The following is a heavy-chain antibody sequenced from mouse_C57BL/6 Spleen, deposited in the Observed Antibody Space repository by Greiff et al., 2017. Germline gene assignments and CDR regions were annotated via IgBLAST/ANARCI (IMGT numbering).Heavy chain of an antibody. Sequence: VQLQQSGAELVKPGASVKISCKASGYAFSSYWMNWVKQRPGKGLEWIGQIYPGDGDTNYNGKFKGKATLTADKSSSTAYMQLSSLTSEASAVYFCARRDYGSSLYYFDYWGQGTTLTVSS. CDR1: GYAFSSYW. CDR3: ARRDYGSSLYYFDY. J-gene: IGHJ2*01. CDR2: IYPGDGDT. V-gene: IGHV1-80*01. D-gene: IGHD1-1*01.